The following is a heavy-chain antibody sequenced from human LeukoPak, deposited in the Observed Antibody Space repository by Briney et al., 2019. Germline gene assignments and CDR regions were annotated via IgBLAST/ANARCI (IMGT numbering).Heavy chain of an antibody. CDR1: GFTFSSYA. D-gene: IGHD2-2*01. V-gene: IGHV3-23*01. J-gene: IGHJ4*02. CDR3: AKESRYCSSTSCYNDY. CDR2: ISGSGGYT. Sequence: PGGSLRLSCAAIGFTFSSYAMSWVRQAPGKGLEWVSTISGSGGYTYYADSVKGRFTVSRDNSKNTLYLQMNSLRAEDTAIYYCAKESRYCSSTSCYNDYWGQGALVTVSS.